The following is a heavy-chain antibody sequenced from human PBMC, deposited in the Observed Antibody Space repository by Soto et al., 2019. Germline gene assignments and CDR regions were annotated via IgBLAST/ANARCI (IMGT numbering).Heavy chain of an antibody. J-gene: IGHJ6*02. CDR3: AKGGSYYHYYGLDV. D-gene: IGHD1-26*01. V-gene: IGHV3-30*18. CDR1: GFTFSTFD. Sequence: GGSLRLSCAASGFTFSTFDMHWVRQAPGKGLEWVAVISHDGSNKYYPDSVKGRFTISRDNSKNTLYLQMNSLKADDTAVYYCAKGGSYYHYYGLDVWGQGTTVTVSS. CDR2: ISHDGSNK.